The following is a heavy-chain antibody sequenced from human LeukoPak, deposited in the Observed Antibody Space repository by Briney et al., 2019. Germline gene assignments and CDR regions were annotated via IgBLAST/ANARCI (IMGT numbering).Heavy chain of an antibody. CDR1: GGSVSSGSFY. CDR2: IYYSGST. CDR3: ARLNVVVITTTPYYFDY. Sequence: PSETLSLTCAVSGGSVSSGSFYWSWIRQPPGKGLEWIGYIYYSGSTNYNPSLKSRVTISVDTSKNQFSLKLTSVTAADTAVYYCARLNVVVITTTPYYFDYWGQGTLVTVSS. D-gene: IGHD2-15*01. J-gene: IGHJ4*02. V-gene: IGHV4-61*01.